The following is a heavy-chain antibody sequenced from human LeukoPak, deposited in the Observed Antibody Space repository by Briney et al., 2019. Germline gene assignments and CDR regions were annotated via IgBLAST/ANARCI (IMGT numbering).Heavy chain of an antibody. V-gene: IGHV1-18*01. CDR2: ISGYNGNT. D-gene: IGHD1-26*01. CDR3: ARDRIVGAEDDAFHF. J-gene: IGHJ3*01. CDR1: GYTFTSYG. Sequence: ASVKVSCKASGYTFTSYGISWVRQAPGQGLEWMGWISGYNGNTNYAQKVQGRVTMTADTSTSTAFMELRSLRSDDTAAYYCARDRIVGAEDDAFHFWGQGTMVTVSS.